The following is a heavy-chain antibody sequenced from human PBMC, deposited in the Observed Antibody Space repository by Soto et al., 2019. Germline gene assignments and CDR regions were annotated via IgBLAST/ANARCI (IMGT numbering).Heavy chain of an antibody. CDR3: ARGFGRFNY. CDR1: GFTFNDFE. J-gene: IGHJ4*02. Sequence: EVQLLESGGGLVQPGGSLRLSCGVSGFTFNDFEMNWVRQAPGKGPEWLGYIDGSGATKKYADSVRGRFTISRDNPNNSLFLQMSSLSAADTAIYYCARGFGRFNYWGQGTLVSVSS. CDR2: IDGSGATK. V-gene: IGHV3-48*03. D-gene: IGHD3-10*01.